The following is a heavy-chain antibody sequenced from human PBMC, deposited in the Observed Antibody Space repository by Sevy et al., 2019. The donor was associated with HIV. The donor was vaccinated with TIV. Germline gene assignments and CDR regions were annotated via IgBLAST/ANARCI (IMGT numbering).Heavy chain of an antibody. CDR3: ARDPGAAASKGDLDY. J-gene: IGHJ4*01. Sequence: SETLSLTCAVSGGSISSSNWWTWVRQSPGKGLEWIGEIHHAGSAKYNPSLQSRVTISVDKSNNQFSLKLNSVTAADTAVYYSARDPGAAASKGDLDYWGHGIKVTVSS. CDR2: IHHAGSA. V-gene: IGHV4-4*02. CDR1: GGSISSSNW. D-gene: IGHD6-13*01.